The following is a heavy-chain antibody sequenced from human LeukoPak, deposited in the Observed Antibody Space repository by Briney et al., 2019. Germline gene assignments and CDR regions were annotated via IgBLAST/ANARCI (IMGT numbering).Heavy chain of an antibody. D-gene: IGHD2-15*01. CDR2: INPNGGST. V-gene: IGHV1-46*01. CDR3: ASGYCGGGTCLPLDY. CDR1: GYTFTSYY. Sequence: ASVKVSCKASGYTFTSYYMHWARQAPGQGLEWMGIINPNGGSTNYAQKFQGRVTMTRDTSTSTVYMELSSLRSEDTAVYYCASGYCGGGTCLPLDYWGQGTRVTVSS. J-gene: IGHJ4*02.